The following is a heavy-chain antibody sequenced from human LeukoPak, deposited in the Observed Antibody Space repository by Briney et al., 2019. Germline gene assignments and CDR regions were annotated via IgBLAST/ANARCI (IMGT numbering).Heavy chain of an antibody. CDR1: GVTFSSFG. J-gene: IGHJ4*02. CDR3: AKAGRGISSGYYSPFDH. Sequence: GGSLRLSCAASGVTFSSFGMNWVRQTPGKGLEWVSDISSSGDSTYYADSVKGRFTTSRDNSKNTLYLQMNSLRAEDTAVYYCAKAGRGISSGYYSPFDHWGQGTLVTVSS. V-gene: IGHV3-23*01. D-gene: IGHD3-22*01. CDR2: ISSSGDST.